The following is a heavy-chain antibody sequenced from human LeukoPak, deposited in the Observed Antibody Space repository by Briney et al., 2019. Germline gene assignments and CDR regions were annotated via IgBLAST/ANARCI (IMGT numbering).Heavy chain of an antibody. CDR1: GDSASNSLYY. J-gene: IGHJ4*02. V-gene: IGHV4-61*01. CDR2: IYYNGGT. Sequence: SETLSLTCTVSGDSASNSLYYWSWIRQPPGKGLEWIGYIYYNGGTNYNPSLKSRVTISIDTSTNQFSLRLNSMTAADTAVYYCARVLRAASWRSYDYWGQGSLVTVSS. D-gene: IGHD5-18*01. CDR3: ARVLRAASWRSYDY.